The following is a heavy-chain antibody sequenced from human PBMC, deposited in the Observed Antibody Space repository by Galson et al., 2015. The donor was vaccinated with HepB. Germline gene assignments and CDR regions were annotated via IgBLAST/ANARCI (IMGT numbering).Heavy chain of an antibody. D-gene: IGHD3-22*01. V-gene: IGHV1-8*01. CDR3: ARGPAGYDSSGYFDH. Sequence: SVKVSCKASGFTFTNYDINWVRQATGQGLEWLGWMNPNSGNTGYAQKFQGRGTMTRNTSITTAYMELTRLRSEDTAIYYCARGPAGYDSSGYFDHWGQGTPVTVSS. J-gene: IGHJ4*02. CDR2: MNPNSGNT. CDR1: GFTFTNYD.